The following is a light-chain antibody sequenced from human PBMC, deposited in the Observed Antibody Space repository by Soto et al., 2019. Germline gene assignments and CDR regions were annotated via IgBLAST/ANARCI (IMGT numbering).Light chain of an antibody. CDR2: EVS. J-gene: IGLJ1*01. CDR1: SSDVGGYNY. V-gene: IGLV2-14*01. Sequence: QSALTQPASVSGSPGQSITISCTGASSDVGGYNYVSWYQQNPGKAPKLMIYEVSNRPSGVSNRFSGSKSGNTASLTISGLQAEDEADYYGSSYTSSSTRVFGTGTKLTVL. CDR3: SSYTSSSTRV.